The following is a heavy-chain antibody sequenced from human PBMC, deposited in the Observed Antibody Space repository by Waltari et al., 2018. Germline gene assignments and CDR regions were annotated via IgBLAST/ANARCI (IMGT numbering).Heavy chain of an antibody. CDR2: ISSSGTSI. J-gene: IGHJ4*02. CDR1: GFPFPTYE. D-gene: IGHD1-20*01. Sequence: EMQLVESGVGLVQRGGSLRLSCAASGFPFPTYEMNCVRQAPGKGLEWISYISSSGTSIYYADSVKGRFTISRDNAQDSLYLQMNSLRAEDTAVYYCARAAITGTGFDFWGQGSLVTVSS. V-gene: IGHV3-48*03. CDR3: ARAAITGTGFDF.